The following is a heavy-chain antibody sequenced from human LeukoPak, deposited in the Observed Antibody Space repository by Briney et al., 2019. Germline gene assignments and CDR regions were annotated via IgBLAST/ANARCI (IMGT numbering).Heavy chain of an antibody. CDR1: GFTFSDYG. V-gene: IGHV3-23*01. CDR3: AKGERGLLWFGELFYYFEY. J-gene: IGHJ4*02. Sequence: GGSLRLSCAAAGFTFSDYGMSWVRQAPGKGLEWVSGISGSGGSTYYADSVKGRFNISRDNSKNTLYLQMNSLRAEDTAVYYCAKGERGLLWFGELFYYFEYWGQGILVTVSS. CDR2: ISGSGGST. D-gene: IGHD3-10*01.